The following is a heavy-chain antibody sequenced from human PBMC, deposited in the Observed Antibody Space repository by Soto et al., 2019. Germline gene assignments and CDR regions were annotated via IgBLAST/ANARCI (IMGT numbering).Heavy chain of an antibody. Sequence: SATLSLTCTVSGGSISSYYWSWIRQPPGKGLEWIGYIYYSGSTNYNPSLKSRVTISVDTSKNQFSLKLSSVTAADTAVYYCASSLIDSSGYYYVPDYWGQGTLVTVSS. V-gene: IGHV4-59*01. D-gene: IGHD3-22*01. CDR3: ASSLIDSSGYYYVPDY. CDR2: IYYSGST. CDR1: GGSISSYY. J-gene: IGHJ4*02.